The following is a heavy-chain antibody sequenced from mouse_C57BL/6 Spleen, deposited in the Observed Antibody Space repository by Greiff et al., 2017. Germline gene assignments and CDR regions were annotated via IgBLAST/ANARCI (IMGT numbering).Heavy chain of an antibody. CDR1: GYTFTSYW. CDR2: IYPGSGST. J-gene: IGHJ2*01. V-gene: IGHV1-55*01. D-gene: IGHD2-4*01. Sequence: QVQLQQPGAELVKPGASVKMSCKASGYTFTSYWITWVKQRPGQGLEWIGDIYPGSGSTNYNEKFKSKATLTVDTSSSTAYMQLSSLTSEDSAVYYCARWDYDYDGFDYRGQGTTLTVSS. CDR3: ARWDYDYDGFDY.